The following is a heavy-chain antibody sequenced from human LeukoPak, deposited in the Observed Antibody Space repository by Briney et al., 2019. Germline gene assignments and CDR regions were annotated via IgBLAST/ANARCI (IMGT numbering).Heavy chain of an antibody. V-gene: IGHV3-11*01. CDR1: GFALSDYY. D-gene: IGHD2-21*02. CDR2: ITNGDTTA. Sequence: PGGSLRLSCAASGFALSDYYMSWIRQAPGKGLEWISFITNGDTTAYYADSVRGRFTISRDNAKNSLYLQMNSLRAEDTAVYFCARDRGEVVTGIGYYLDYWGQGTLVTVSS. J-gene: IGHJ4*02. CDR3: ARDRGEVVTGIGYYLDY.